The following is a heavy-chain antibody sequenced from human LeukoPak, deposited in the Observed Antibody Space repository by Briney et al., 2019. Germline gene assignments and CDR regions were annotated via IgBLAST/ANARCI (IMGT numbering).Heavy chain of an antibody. D-gene: IGHD3-10*01. J-gene: IGHJ4*02. CDR3: AKERITMVRGTGARYFDY. V-gene: IGHV1-2*02. CDR2: INPNSGGT. Sequence: VASVKVSCKPSGYTFTGYYMHWVRQAPGRGLEWMGWINPNSGGTNYAQKFQGRVTMTRDTSISTAYMELGRLRSDDTAVYYCAKERITMVRGTGARYFDYWGQGTLVTVSS. CDR1: GYTFTGYY.